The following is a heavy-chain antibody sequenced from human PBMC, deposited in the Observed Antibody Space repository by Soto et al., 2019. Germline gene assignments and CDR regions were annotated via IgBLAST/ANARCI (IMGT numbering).Heavy chain of an antibody. CDR3: ARMGDFWSGFLNPADYYGMDV. Sequence: GGSLRLSCAASGFTFSSYWMSWVRQAPGKGLEWVANIKQDGSEKYYVDSVKGRFTISRDNAKNSLYLQMNSLRAEDTAVYYCARMGDFWSGFLNPADYYGMDVWGPGNKVSVSS. CDR2: IKQDGSEK. V-gene: IGHV3-7*01. J-gene: IGHJ6*02. CDR1: GFTFSSYW. D-gene: IGHD3-3*01.